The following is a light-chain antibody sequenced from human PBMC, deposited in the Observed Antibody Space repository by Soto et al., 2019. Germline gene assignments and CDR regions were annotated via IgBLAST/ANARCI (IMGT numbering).Light chain of an antibody. CDR3: CSYAGSNTYV. CDR2: GVT. V-gene: IGLV2-23*02. J-gene: IGLJ1*01. CDR1: SSDVGSYNL. Sequence: SVLTQPASVSGSPGQSITISCTGTSSDVGSYNLVSWYQQHPGKAPKFMIYGVTKRPSGVSNRFSGSKSGNTASLTISGLQAEDEADYYCCSYAGSNTYVFGTGTKVTVL.